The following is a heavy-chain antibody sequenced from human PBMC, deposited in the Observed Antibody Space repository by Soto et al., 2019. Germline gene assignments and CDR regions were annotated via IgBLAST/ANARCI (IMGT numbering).Heavy chain of an antibody. D-gene: IGHD3-10*01. CDR1: GGSISNYY. Sequence: QVQLQESGPGLVKPSETLSLTCTVSGGSISNYYWSWIRQPPGKGLEWIGYIYFSGSTNYNPSLKSRVTLSVDTSENQFSLKLSSVTAADTAVYYCARRYGGAVDYWGQGTLVTVSS. CDR3: ARRYGGAVDY. CDR2: IYFSGST. J-gene: IGHJ4*02. V-gene: IGHV4-59*08.